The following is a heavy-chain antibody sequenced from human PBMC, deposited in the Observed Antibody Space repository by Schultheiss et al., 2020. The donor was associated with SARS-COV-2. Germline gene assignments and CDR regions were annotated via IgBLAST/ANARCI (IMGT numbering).Heavy chain of an antibody. CDR3: MKPLDIQLWLLAAFDI. J-gene: IGHJ3*02. CDR2: ISYDGSNK. V-gene: IGHV3-30-3*02. CDR1: GFTFSSYS. Sequence: GGSLRLSCAASGFTFSSYSMNWVRQAPGKGLEWVAVISYDGSNKYYADSVKGRFTISRDNSKNTLYLQMSSLRAEDTAVYYCMKPLDIQLWLLAAFDIWGQGTMVTVSS. D-gene: IGHD5-18*01.